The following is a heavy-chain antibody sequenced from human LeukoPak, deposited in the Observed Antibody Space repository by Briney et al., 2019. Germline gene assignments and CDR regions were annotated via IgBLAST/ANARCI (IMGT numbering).Heavy chain of an antibody. CDR3: ARDLALPASYYYYYMDV. J-gene: IGHJ6*03. Sequence: SQTLSLTCTVSGGSINSGSYYWSWIRQPAGKGLEWIGRIYTSGSTNYNPSLKSRVTMSVDTSKNQFSLKLSSVTAADTAVYYCARDLALPASYYYYYMDVWGKGTTVTISS. CDR2: IYTSGST. V-gene: IGHV4-61*02. CDR1: GGSINSGSYY.